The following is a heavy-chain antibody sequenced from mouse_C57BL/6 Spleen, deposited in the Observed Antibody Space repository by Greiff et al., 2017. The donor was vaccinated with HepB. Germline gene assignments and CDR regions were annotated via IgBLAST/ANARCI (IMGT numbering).Heavy chain of an antibody. D-gene: IGHD1-1*01. V-gene: IGHV5-6*01. CDR1: GFTFSSYG. CDR2: ISSGGSYT. Sequence: EVQRVESGGDLVKPGGSLKLSCAASGFTFSSYGMSWVRQTPDKRLEWVATISSGGSYTYYPDSVKGRFTISRDNAKNTLYLQMSSLKSEDTAMYYCARQGSYYYGSRKDYYAMDYWGQGTSVTVSS. CDR3: ARQGSYYYGSRKDYYAMDY. J-gene: IGHJ4*01.